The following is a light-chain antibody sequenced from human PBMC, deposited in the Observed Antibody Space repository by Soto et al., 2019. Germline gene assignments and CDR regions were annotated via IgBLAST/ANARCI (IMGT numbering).Light chain of an antibody. Sequence: QSVLTQPASGSGSPGQSITISCTGTSSDVGGYNYVSWYQQHPGKAPKLMIYEVSNRPSGVSNRFSGSKSGNTASLTISRLQAADEADYYCSSYTSSSTLYVFGTGTKVTVL. CDR3: SSYTSSSTLYV. J-gene: IGLJ1*01. CDR2: EVS. V-gene: IGLV2-14*01. CDR1: SSDVGGYNY.